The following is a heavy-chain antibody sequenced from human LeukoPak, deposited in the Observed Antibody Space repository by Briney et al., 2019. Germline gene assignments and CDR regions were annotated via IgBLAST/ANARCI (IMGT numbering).Heavy chain of an antibody. V-gene: IGHV5-51*01. Sequence: GESLKISCEGSGYRFSTYWIGWVRQMPGKGLERMGITYPDDSDIKYSPSFQGQVTISVDVSINTAYLHWSSLKASDTAMYYCARLGGGAAAGTHYYYYYMDVWGKGTTVTVSS. CDR2: TYPDDSDI. CDR3: ARLGGGAAAGTHYYYYYMDV. J-gene: IGHJ6*03. D-gene: IGHD6-13*01. CDR1: GYRFSTYW.